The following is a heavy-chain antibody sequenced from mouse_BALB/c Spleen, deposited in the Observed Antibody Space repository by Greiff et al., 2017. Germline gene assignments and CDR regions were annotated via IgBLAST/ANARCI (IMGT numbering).Heavy chain of an antibody. CDR2: ISSGGSYT. V-gene: IGHV5-9-3*01. CDR1: GFTFSSYA. D-gene: IGHD1-1*01. J-gene: IGHJ4*01. Sequence: EVKLMESGGGLVKPGGSLKLSCAASGFTFSSYAMSWVRQTPEKRLEWVATISSGGSYTYYPDSVKGRFTISRDNAKNTLYLQMSSLRSEDTAMYYCARQKSLHYYGSSYYAMDYWGQGTSVTVSS. CDR3: ARQKSLHYYGSSYYAMDY.